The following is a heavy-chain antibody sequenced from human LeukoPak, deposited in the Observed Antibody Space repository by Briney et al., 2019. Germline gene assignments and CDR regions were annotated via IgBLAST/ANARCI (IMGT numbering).Heavy chain of an antibody. J-gene: IGHJ4*02. CDR2: ISSSSSYI. CDR1: GFTFSTYD. Sequence: TGGSLRLSCAASGFTFSTYDMHWVRQAPGKGLEWVSSISSSSSYIYYADSVKGRFTISRDNAKNSLYLQMNSLRAEDTAVYYCARATGYSSSWYEPFDYWGQGTLVTVSS. D-gene: IGHD6-13*01. V-gene: IGHV3-21*01. CDR3: ARATGYSSSWYEPFDY.